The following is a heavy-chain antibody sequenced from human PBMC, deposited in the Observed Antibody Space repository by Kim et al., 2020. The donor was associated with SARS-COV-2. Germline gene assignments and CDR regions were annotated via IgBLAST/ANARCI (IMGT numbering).Heavy chain of an antibody. D-gene: IGHD6-13*01. Sequence: ASVKVSCKASGYTFTSYDINWVRQATGQGLEWMGWMNSNSGNTGYAQKFQGRVTMTRNTSISTAYMELSSLRSEETAVYYCARVGYSNSWYLFDYWGQGTLVTGSS. CDR1: GYTFTSYD. J-gene: IGHJ4*02. CDR2: MNSNSGNT. CDR3: ARVGYSNSWYLFDY. V-gene: IGHV1-8*01.